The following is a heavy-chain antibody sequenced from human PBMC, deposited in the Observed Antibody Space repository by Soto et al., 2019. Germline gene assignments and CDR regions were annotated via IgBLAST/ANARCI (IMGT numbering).Heavy chain of an antibody. D-gene: IGHD3-16*01. CDR3: YVFGGREGPNWFDP. CDR1: GFTFSSYG. Sequence: QVQLVESGGGVVQPGRSLRLSCAASGFTFSSYGMHWVRQAPGKGLEWVAVISYDGSNKYYADSVKGRFTISRDNSKNTLYLQMNSLRAEDTAVYYCYVFGGREGPNWFDPWGQGTLVTVSS. CDR2: ISYDGSNK. V-gene: IGHV3-30*03. J-gene: IGHJ5*02.